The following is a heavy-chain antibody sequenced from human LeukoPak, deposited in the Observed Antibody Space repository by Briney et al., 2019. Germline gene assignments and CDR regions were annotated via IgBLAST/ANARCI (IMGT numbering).Heavy chain of an antibody. Sequence: GGSLRLSCAGSGFTFSRFGMRWVRQSPGKGLEHVSAISSDGGSTYYANSVKGRFAISRDNSKNTVYLQMASLREEDMAVYYCAREGGDSWGRGTLVTVSS. CDR1: GFTFSRFG. J-gene: IGHJ5*01. D-gene: IGHD3-16*01. CDR2: ISSDGGST. V-gene: IGHV3-64*01. CDR3: AREGGDS.